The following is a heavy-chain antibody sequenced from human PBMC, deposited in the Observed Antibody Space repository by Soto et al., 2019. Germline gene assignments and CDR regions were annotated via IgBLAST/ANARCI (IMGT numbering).Heavy chain of an antibody. J-gene: IGHJ4*02. CDR2: IYYSGNT. CDR1: GGSISSGGYY. V-gene: IGHV4-31*03. D-gene: IGHD3-22*01. CDR3: ARSSLGGGSSGYSSDY. Sequence: QVQLQESGPGLVKPSQTLSLTCSVSGGSISSGGYYCSWVRQHPGKGLEWIGYIYYSGNTFYNPSLKSRLTISVDTSKNQFSLKLISVTAADTAVYYCARSSLGGGSSGYSSDYWGQGTLVTVSS.